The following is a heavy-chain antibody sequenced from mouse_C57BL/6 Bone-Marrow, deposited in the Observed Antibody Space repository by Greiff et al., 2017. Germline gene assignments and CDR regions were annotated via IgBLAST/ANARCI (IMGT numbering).Heavy chain of an antibody. J-gene: IGHJ3*01. CDR3: ARHEEGYYYGSSLAWFAY. CDR1: GYTFTEYT. CDR2: FYPGSGSI. V-gene: IGHV1-62-2*01. Sequence: QVQLQQSGAELVKPGASVKLSCKASGYTFTEYTIHWVKQRSGQGLEWIGWFYPGSGSIKYNEKFKDKDTLTADKSSSTVYMELSRLTSEDSAVYFCARHEEGYYYGSSLAWFAYWGQGTLVTVSA. D-gene: IGHD1-1*01.